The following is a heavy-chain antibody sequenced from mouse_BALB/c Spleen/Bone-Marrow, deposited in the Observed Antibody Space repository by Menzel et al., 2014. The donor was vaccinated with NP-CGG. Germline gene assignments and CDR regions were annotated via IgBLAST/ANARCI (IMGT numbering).Heavy chain of an antibody. D-gene: IGHD1-2*01. CDR3: ASTTALYYYAMDY. CDR2: IWSGGST. CDR1: GFSLTSYG. V-gene: IGHV2-2*02. J-gene: IGHJ4*01. Sequence: VQLQQSGPGLVQPSQSLSITCTVSGFSLTSYGVHWVRQSPVKGLEWLGVIWSGGSTDYNAAFISRLSISKDNSKGQVFFKMNSLQANDTAIYYCASTTALYYYAMDYWGQGTSVTVSS.